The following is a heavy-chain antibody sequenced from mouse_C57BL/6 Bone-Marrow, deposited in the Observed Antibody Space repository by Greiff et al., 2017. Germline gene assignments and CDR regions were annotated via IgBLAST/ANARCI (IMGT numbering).Heavy chain of an antibody. CDR2: IWSGGST. Sequence: VMLVESGPGLVQPSQSLSITCTVSGFSLTSYGVHWVRQSPGKGLEWLGVIWSGGSTDYNAAFISRLSISKDNSKSQVFFKMNSLQADDTAIYYCARVFYWYFDVWGTGTTVTVSS. V-gene: IGHV2-2*01. CDR1: GFSLTSYG. J-gene: IGHJ1*03. CDR3: ARVFYWYFDV.